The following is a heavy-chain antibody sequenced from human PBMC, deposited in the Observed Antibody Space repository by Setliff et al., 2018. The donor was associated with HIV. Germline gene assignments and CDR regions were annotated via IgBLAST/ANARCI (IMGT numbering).Heavy chain of an antibody. V-gene: IGHV3-7*01. CDR3: ARDRGGSSYFDY. D-gene: IGHD1-26*01. CDR2: IRHDGSEK. J-gene: IGHJ4*02. CDR1: GFTFSSFW. Sequence: GGSLRLSCAASGFTFSSFWMSWVRQAPGKGLEWVANIRHDGSEKYYVDSVKGRFTISRDNAQNSLYLQMNSLRAEDTAVYYCARDRGGSSYFDYWGQGTLVTVSS.